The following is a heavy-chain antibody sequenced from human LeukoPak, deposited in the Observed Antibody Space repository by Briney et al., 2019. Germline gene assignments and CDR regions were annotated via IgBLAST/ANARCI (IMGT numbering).Heavy chain of an antibody. V-gene: IGHV3-23*01. J-gene: IGHJ4*02. D-gene: IGHD4/OR15-4a*01. CDR2: ISDNGGGR. CDR3: AKESGALGAPLYDY. CDR1: GFIFRNYA. Sequence: PGGSLRLYCGASGFIFRNYAMSWVRQAPGEGLEWVSGISDNGGGRYYADSVKGRFTISRDNSKNMLYLQMNSLRAEDTAVYYCAKESGALGAPLYDYWGRGILVTASS.